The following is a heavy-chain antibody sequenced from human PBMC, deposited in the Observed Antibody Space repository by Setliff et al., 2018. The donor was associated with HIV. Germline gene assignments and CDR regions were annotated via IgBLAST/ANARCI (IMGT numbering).Heavy chain of an antibody. D-gene: IGHD3-22*01. CDR2: LYFTGST. J-gene: IGHJ4*02. CDR1: GGSISSSSYY. CDR3: AAGLHYYDSTGYPLTFDY. Sequence: SETLSLTCTVSGGSISSSSYYWGWIRQPPGKGLELIGTLYFTGSTYYNPSLKSRVTISVDTSKNQFSLKLSSVTAADTAVYYCAAGLHYYDSTGYPLTFDYWGQGALVTVSS. V-gene: IGHV4-39*01.